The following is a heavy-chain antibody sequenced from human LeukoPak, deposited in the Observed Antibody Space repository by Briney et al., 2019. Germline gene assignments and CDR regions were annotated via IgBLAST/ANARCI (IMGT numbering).Heavy chain of an antibody. V-gene: IGHV1-69*13. Sequence: ASVKVSCKASGGMFSSYAISWVRQAPGQGLEWMGGIIPIFGTANYAQKFQGKVTITADESTNTAYMELSSLRSEDTAVYYCARNERYGDTRLYHFDYWGQGTLVTVSS. CDR2: IIPIFGTA. CDR1: GGMFSSYA. D-gene: IGHD4-17*01. CDR3: ARNERYGDTRLYHFDY. J-gene: IGHJ4*02.